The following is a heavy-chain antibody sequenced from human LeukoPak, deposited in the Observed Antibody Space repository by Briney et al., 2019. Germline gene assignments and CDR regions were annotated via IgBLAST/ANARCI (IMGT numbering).Heavy chain of an antibody. J-gene: IGHJ4*02. CDR1: GYQLTSYL. D-gene: IGHD2-15*01. CDR3: ERGGYYSGGIFYYYFDY. CDR2: IYPGYSDT. Sequence: GESLKTPFKSSGYQLTSYLIGWVRQIPGKGLDLMVIIYPGYSDTRYSPSFQGQVTISADKSISTAYLQWSRLKASDTAMYYCERGGYYSGGIFYYYFDYWGQGTLVTVSS. V-gene: IGHV5-51*01.